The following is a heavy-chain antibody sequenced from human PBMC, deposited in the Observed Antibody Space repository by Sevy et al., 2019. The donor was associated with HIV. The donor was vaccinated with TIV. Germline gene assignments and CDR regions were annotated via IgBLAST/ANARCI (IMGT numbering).Heavy chain of an antibody. Sequence: GGSLRLSCAASGFTFRSYAMNWVRQAPGKGLEWVLSVSGTGSTTYYADSVRGRFTNSRDNSNNTLYQQMSRLRCEDTAVYYCAKATGAALPPEIQPWPDALELWGQGTMVTVSS. CDR1: GFTFRSYA. CDR2: VSGTGSTT. D-gene: IGHD7-27*01. V-gene: IGHV3-23*01. J-gene: IGHJ3*01. CDR3: AKATGAALPPEIQPWPDALEL.